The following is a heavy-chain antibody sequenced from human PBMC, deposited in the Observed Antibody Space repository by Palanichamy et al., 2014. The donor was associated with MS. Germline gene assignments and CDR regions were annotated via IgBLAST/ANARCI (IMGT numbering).Heavy chain of an antibody. V-gene: IGHV3-33*01. Sequence: QVQLVEVWGEGGGPAWEGPLRLSCAASGFTFSSYGMHWVRQAPGKGLEWVAVIWYDGSNKYYADSVKGRFTISRDNSKNTLYLQMNSLRAEDAAVYYCARVTGGYCSSTSCSNYGMDVWGQGTTVTVSS. J-gene: IGHJ6*02. CDR2: IWYDGSNK. D-gene: IGHD2-2*01. CDR1: GFTFSSYG. CDR3: ARVTGGYCSSTSCSNYGMDV.